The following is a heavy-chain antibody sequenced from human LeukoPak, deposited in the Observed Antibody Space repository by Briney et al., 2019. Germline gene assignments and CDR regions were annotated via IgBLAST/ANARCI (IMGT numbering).Heavy chain of an antibody. Sequence: SETLSLTSSVSGGSISSYYWSWIRQPPGKGLEWIGYFYYSESPNYNPSLKSRVTMSADTSKNQFSLKLRSVTAADTAVYYCASGAVVVNFWGQGTLVTVSS. J-gene: IGHJ4*02. CDR3: ASGAVVVNF. CDR2: FYYSESP. V-gene: IGHV4-59*08. D-gene: IGHD3-22*01. CDR1: GGSISSYY.